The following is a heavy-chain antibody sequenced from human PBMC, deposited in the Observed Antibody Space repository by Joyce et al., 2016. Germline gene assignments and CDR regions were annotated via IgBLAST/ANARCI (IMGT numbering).Heavy chain of an antibody. CDR3: TRGSGTGWFDP. J-gene: IGHJ5*02. V-gene: IGHV3-7*03. Sequence: EVYLVESGGGLVQPGGSLRLSCAASGFSFRYFWMDWVRQAPGKGLEWVAQINEDGSEKNYMDSLRGRFTSSRDNAKNSVDLQINSLRVEDTAVYYCTRGSGTGWFDPWGQGTLVTVSS. D-gene: IGHD6-13*01. CDR2: INEDGSEK. CDR1: GFSFRYFW.